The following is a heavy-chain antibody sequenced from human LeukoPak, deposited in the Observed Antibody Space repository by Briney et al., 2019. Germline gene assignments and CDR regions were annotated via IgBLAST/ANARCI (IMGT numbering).Heavy chain of an antibody. CDR3: ARVIDRGSWLDY. J-gene: IGHJ4*02. D-gene: IGHD3-16*01. CDR1: GGSISTNY. CDR2: IFYSGRN. Sequence: SETLSLTCTVSGGSISTNYWSWIRQPPGKGLEWIGNIFYSGRNNYSPSLRSRVTMSVDTSKNQFSLSLSSVTAADTAVYYCARVIDRGSWLDYWGQGTLVTVSS. V-gene: IGHV4-59*01.